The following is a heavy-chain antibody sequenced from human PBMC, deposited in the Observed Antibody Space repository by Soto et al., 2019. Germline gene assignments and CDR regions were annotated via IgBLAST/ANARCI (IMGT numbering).Heavy chain of an antibody. V-gene: IGHV3-33*01. CDR2: IWPDGNDK. CDR1: GFTFSTFA. D-gene: IGHD2-8*01. Sequence: QVQLVESGGGVVQPGRSLRLSCTASGFTFSTFALHWVRQGPGKGLEWVAIIWPDGNDKYYADSVKGRFTISSDNSKNTLSLQMNSLRVEDTAVYYCVRGSSCSNGVRYNLGWFGPWGQGTLVTVSS. CDR3: VRGSSCSNGVRYNLGWFGP. J-gene: IGHJ5*02.